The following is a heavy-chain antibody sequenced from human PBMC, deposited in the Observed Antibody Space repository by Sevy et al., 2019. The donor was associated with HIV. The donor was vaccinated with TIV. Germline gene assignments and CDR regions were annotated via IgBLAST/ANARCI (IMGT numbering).Heavy chain of an antibody. D-gene: IGHD3-22*01. V-gene: IGHV6-1*01. J-gene: IGHJ5*02. CDR1: GDSVSSNSAA. CDR2: TYYRSKWYN. Sequence: QTLSLTCAISGDSVSSNSAAWNWIRQSPSRGLEWLGRTYYRSKWYNDYAVSVKSRITINPDTSKNQFSLQLNSVTPEDTAVYYCARADPYYYDSSGYYGWFDPWGQGTLVTVSS. CDR3: ARADPYYYDSSGYYGWFDP.